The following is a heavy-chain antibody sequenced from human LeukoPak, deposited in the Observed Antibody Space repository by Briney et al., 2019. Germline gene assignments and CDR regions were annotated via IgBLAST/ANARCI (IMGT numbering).Heavy chain of an antibody. Sequence: TSSETLSLTCTVSGGSISSYYWSWLRQPPGKGLEWIGYIYYSGSTNYNPSLKSRVTISVDTSKNQFSLKLSSMTAADTAVYYCARHESSGEPCDYWGQGALVTVSS. CDR2: IYYSGST. J-gene: IGHJ4*02. V-gene: IGHV4-59*08. CDR3: ARHESSGEPCDY. CDR1: GGSISSYY. D-gene: IGHD3-22*01.